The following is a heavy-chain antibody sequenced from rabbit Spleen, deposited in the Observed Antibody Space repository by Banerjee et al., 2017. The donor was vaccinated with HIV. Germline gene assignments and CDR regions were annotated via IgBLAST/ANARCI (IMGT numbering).Heavy chain of an antibody. D-gene: IGHD4-1*01. Sequence: QSLEESGGDLVKPGASLTLTCIASGVSFSGDSYMCWVRQAPGKGLEWIGCIHGGNSGTYYGSWVNGRFTISKTSSTTVTLQMTSLTAADTAAYFCARDGYSRGWGIILYYFNLWGQGTLVTVS. CDR3: ARDGYSRGWGIILYYFNL. CDR2: IHGGNSGT. V-gene: IGHV1S40*01. CDR1: GVSFSGDSY. J-gene: IGHJ4*01.